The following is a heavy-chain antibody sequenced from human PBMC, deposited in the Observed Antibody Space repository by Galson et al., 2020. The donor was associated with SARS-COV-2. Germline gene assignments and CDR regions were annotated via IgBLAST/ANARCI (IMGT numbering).Heavy chain of an antibody. CDR1: GFTFSTYA. CDR2: ISYDGTNK. D-gene: IGHD6-13*01. J-gene: IGHJ5*02. CDR3: TRDSSSRSSGWFDP. Sequence: GGSLRLSCAASGFTFSTYAMHWVRQAPGKGLEWVAAISYDGTNKYYADSVKGRFTFSRDNSKNTLYLQMISLRPEDTAIYYCTRDSSSRSSGWFDPWGQGTLVTVSS. V-gene: IGHV3-30*04.